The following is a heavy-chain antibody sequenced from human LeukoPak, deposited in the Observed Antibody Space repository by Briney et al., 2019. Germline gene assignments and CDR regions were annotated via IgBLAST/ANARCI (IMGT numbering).Heavy chain of an antibody. CDR3: ARSSGYDGYYFDY. V-gene: IGHV4-59*08. CDR1: GGSISTCY. Sequence: SETLSLTCSVSGGSISTCYWSWIRQPPGKGLECIGYNYYSGSSNYNPSLKSRVTISLDTSKNQFSLKLTSVNAADTDVYYCARSSGYDGYYFDYWGQGTLVTVPS. J-gene: IGHJ4*02. CDR2: NYYSGSS. D-gene: IGHD5-12*01.